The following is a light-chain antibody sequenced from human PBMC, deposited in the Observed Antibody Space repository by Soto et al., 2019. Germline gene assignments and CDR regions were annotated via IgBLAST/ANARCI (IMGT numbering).Light chain of an antibody. CDR2: GAS. CDR1: QSVGASY. Sequence: EKGLTQSPGTVSWWTWEGGTLACRGSQSVGASYLAWYQQKPGQAPRLLINGASSRATGIPDRFSGSGSGTDFTLTICRLEPEAFAVYYCQQYGSSSWTFGQGTKVDFK. J-gene: IGKJ1*01. CDR3: QQYGSSSWT. V-gene: IGKV3-20*01.